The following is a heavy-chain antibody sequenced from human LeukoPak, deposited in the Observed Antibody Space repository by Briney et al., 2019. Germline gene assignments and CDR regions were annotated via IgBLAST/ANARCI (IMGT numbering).Heavy chain of an antibody. CDR3: AKDLLSGYEMVDY. CDR2: ISYDGSNK. CDR1: GFTFSSYG. V-gene: IGHV3-30*18. Sequence: GGSLRLSCAASGFTFSSYGMHWVRQAPGKGLEGVAVISYDGSNKYYADSVKGRFTISRDNSKNTLYLQMNSLRAEDTAVYYCAKDLLSGYEMVDYWGQGTLVTVSS. J-gene: IGHJ4*02. D-gene: IGHD5-12*01.